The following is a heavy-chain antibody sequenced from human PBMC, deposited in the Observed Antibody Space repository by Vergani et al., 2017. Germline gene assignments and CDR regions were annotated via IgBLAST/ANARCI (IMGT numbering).Heavy chain of an antibody. CDR3: ARDYGSSGFQY. D-gene: IGHD3-22*01. V-gene: IGHV3-11*04. CDR1: GFDFSDYY. Sequence: QVQLVESGGGLVKPGTSLRLSCVTSGFDFSDYYMAWIRQAPGKGPEWIAYISHRGTTISYAESVKGRFTISRDNSMELLYLQMNSLRADDTALYFCARDYGSSGFQYWGQGTRVTVSS. CDR2: ISHRGTTI. J-gene: IGHJ4*02.